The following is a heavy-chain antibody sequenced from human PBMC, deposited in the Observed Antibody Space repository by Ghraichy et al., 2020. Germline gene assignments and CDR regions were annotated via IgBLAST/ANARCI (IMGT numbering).Heavy chain of an antibody. J-gene: IGHJ6*02. CDR2: ISGRDGRT. V-gene: IGHV3-23*01. CDR1: GFIFSNYA. CDR3: ARASVYGRIAGRYYSYGMNV. Sequence: GGGRRISYEASGFIFSNYAVSWVRQAPGKGLEWVSGISGRDGRTYYADSVKGRFTIFRDNSKNTLSLQMDSLRAEDTAVYYCARASVYGRIAGRYYSYGMNVWGRGTTVTVSS. D-gene: IGHD3-10*01.